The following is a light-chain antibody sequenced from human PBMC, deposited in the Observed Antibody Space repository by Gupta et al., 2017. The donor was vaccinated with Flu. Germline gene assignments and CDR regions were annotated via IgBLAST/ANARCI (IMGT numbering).Light chain of an antibody. V-gene: IGLV2-14*01. J-gene: IGLJ1*01. CDR1: SSDVGRSDS. CDR2: DVT. CDR3: SSYTSGSTFYF. Sequence: QYALTQPASVSGSPGQSITISCTGTSSDVGRSDSVSWYQQHPEKAPKLIIYDVTNRPPGVSSRFSCSKSVNTTSLTISGLQADDETDYYCSSYTSGSTFYFFGTVTKFTVL.